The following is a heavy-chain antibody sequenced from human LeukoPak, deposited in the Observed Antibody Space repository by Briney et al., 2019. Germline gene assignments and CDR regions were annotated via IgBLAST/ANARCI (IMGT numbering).Heavy chain of an antibody. Sequence: GGSLRLSCAASGFTFSSYAMHWVRQAPGKGLEWVAVISYDGSNKYYADSVKGRFTISRDNSKNTLYLQMNSLRAEDTAVYYCAREDIVATMTFDYWGQGILVTVSS. CDR2: ISYDGSNK. CDR3: AREDIVATMTFDY. V-gene: IGHV3-30*04. J-gene: IGHJ4*02. CDR1: GFTFSSYA. D-gene: IGHD5-12*01.